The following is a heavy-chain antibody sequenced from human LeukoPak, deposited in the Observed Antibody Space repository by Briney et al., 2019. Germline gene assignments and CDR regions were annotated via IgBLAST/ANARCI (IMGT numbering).Heavy chain of an antibody. CDR3: ARGWLAETTVATPYNY. D-gene: IGHD4-23*01. CDR1: GYTFTSYD. Sequence: SVKVSRKASGYTFTSYDINWVRQATGQGLEWMGGIIPIFGKANYAQKFQGRVTITAVESMSTAYMEVSRLRSEDTAVYYCARGWLAETTVATPYNYWGQGTLVTVSS. V-gene: IGHV1-69*13. J-gene: IGHJ4*02. CDR2: IIPIFGKA.